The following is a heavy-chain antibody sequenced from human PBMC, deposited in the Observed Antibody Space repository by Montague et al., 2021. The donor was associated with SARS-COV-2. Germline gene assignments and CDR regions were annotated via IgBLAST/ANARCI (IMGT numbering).Heavy chain of an antibody. D-gene: IGHD3-22*01. V-gene: IGHV4-34*01. Sequence: SETLSLTCAVHGGSFSGYYWSWIRQPPGRGLEWIGEINHSGNTNYNPSLKSRLTISVDTSKNQFSLKLSSVTAADTAVYFCARGAPTVTTIVVVCAGGGGYFDPWGRGTLVTVSS. CDR3: ARGAPTVTTIVVVCAGGGGYFDP. J-gene: IGHJ2*01. CDR1: GGSFSGYY. CDR2: INHSGNT.